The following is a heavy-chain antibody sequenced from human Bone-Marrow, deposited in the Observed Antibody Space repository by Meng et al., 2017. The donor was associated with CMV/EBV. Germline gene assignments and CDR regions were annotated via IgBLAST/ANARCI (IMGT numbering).Heavy chain of an antibody. Sequence: SFRGYYWRWIRQPPGQGLEWIGELTHSGSTNYIPSLKSRVTLSVDTSKNQFSLKLSSVTAADTAVYYCARVSRITIFGVVINDAFDIWGQGTMVTVSS. J-gene: IGHJ3*02. CDR1: SFRGYY. V-gene: IGHV4-34*01. CDR2: LTHSGST. CDR3: ARVSRITIFGVVINDAFDI. D-gene: IGHD3-3*01.